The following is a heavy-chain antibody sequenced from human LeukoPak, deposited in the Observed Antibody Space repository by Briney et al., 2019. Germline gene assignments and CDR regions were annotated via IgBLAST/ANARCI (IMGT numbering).Heavy chain of an antibody. CDR3: ARDSSQYSSGFYDY. D-gene: IGHD3-22*01. CDR2: ISGSGGST. V-gene: IGHV3-23*01. CDR1: GFTFSSYG. Sequence: PGGSLRLSCAASGFTFSSYGMSWVRQAPGKGLEWVSAISGSGGSTYYADSVRGRFTISRDNSKNTLYLQMNSLRAEDTAVYYCARDSSQYSSGFYDYWGQGTLVTVSS. J-gene: IGHJ4*02.